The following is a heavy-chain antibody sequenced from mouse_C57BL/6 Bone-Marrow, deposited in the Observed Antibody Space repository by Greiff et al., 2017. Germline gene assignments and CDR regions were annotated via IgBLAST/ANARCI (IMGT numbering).Heavy chain of an antibody. Sequence: QVQLQQPGAELVMPGASVKLSCKASGYTFTSYWMHWVKQRPGQGLEWIGEIDPSDSYTNYNQKFKGKSTLTVDKSSSTAYMQLSSLTSEDSAVYCCTRSGREGYWGQGTTLTVSS. D-gene: IGHD1-1*01. CDR1: GYTFTSYW. V-gene: IGHV1-69*01. CDR3: TRSGREGY. J-gene: IGHJ2*01. CDR2: IDPSDSYT.